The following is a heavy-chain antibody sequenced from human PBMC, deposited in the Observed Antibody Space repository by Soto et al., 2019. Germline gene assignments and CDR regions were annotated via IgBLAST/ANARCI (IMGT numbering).Heavy chain of an antibody. J-gene: IGHJ6*02. V-gene: IGHV5-10-1*01. CDR2: IDPTDSHT. D-gene: IGHD3-3*01. Sequence: GESLKISCKGSGYSFTSYWISWVRQMPGKGLEWMGRIDPTDSHTYYSPSFQGHITISADKSISTYYLHWSSLKASDTAIYYCARLDRLLSYYAMDVRGQGTTVTVSS. CDR1: GYSFTSYW. CDR3: ARLDRLLSYYAMDV.